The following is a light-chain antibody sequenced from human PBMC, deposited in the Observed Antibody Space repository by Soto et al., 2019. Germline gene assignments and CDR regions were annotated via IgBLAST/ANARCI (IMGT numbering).Light chain of an antibody. J-gene: IGKJ1*01. CDR2: DAS. V-gene: IGKV1-5*01. CDR3: QQYNSYSPT. Sequence: DIQITQSPSTLSASVGDRVTIPCRASQSISSWLAWYQQKPGKAPKLLIYDASSLESGVPSRFRGGGSETEFTLTISGLQPGDSETYYCQQYNSYSPTFGQGTKVDIK. CDR1: QSISSW.